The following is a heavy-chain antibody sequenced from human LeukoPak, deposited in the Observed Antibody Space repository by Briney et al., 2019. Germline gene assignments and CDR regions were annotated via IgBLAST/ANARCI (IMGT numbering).Heavy chain of an antibody. CDR3: ARRRLADLGDDTSFGGTPFDS. V-gene: IGHV3-48*03. J-gene: IGHJ4*02. CDR2: ITSGGGVI. D-gene: IGHD3-16*01. CDR1: GFTFETYH. Sequence: GGSLRLSCVASGFTFETYHMNWVRQAPGKGLEWLSGITSGGGVIYYADSVKGRFTISRDDATNSVFLQMSGLTVADTAVYYCARRRLADLGDDTSFGGTPFDSWGQGTLVIVSS.